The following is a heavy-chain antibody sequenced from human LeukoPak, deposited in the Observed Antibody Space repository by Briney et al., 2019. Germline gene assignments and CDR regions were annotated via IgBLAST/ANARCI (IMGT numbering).Heavy chain of an antibody. D-gene: IGHD6-19*01. Sequence: SETLSLTCAVYGGSFSGYYGSWIRQPPGKGLEWIGEINHSGSTNSNPSLKRRVTISVDTSKNQFSLKLSSVTAADTAVYYCARKRDSSGWRDLYYYYGMDVWGQGTTVTVSS. CDR2: INHSGST. CDR1: GGSFSGYY. CDR3: ARKRDSSGWRDLYYYYGMDV. V-gene: IGHV4-34*01. J-gene: IGHJ6*02.